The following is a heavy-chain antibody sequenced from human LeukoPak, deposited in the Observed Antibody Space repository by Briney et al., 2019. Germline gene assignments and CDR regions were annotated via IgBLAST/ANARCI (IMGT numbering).Heavy chain of an antibody. CDR1: GGSVSSGSYY. CDR3: ARGRTYYYGSGSLYFDY. J-gene: IGHJ4*02. CDR2: INHSGST. D-gene: IGHD3-10*01. V-gene: IGHV4-61*01. Sequence: PSETLSLTCTVSGGSVSSGSYYWSWIRQPPGKGLEWIGEINHSGSTNYNPSLKSRVTISVDTSKNQFSLKLSSVTAADTAVYYCARGRTYYYGSGSLYFDYWGQGTLVTVSS.